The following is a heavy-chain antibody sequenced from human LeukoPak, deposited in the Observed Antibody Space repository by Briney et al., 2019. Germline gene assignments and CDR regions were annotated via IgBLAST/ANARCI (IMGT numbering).Heavy chain of an antibody. J-gene: IGHJ4*02. CDR1: GFTFTQTW. V-gene: IGHV3-49*04. D-gene: IGHD1-26*01. Sequence: GGSLRLSCAASGFTFTQTWMIWVRQVPGKGLEWVGFIRSKAYGGTTEYAASVKGRFTISRDDSKSIAYLQMNSLKTEDTAVYYCTRDDQWELLAGFDYWGQGTLVTVSS. CDR2: IRSKAYGGTT. CDR3: TRDDQWELLAGFDY.